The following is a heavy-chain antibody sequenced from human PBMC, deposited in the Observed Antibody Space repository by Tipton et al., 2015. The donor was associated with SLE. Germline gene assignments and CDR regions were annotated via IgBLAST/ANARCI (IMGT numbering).Heavy chain of an antibody. Sequence: TLSLTCTVSGGSMSNYYWNWIRQLPGKGLEWVGYIRYSGSTSYNPSLRSRVITSLDMSKNQFSLKLSSVTAADTAVYYCASHLPDLTGDAFDFWGQGTMVIVSS. CDR3: ASHLPDLTGDAFDF. J-gene: IGHJ3*01. CDR2: IRYSGST. CDR1: GGSMSNYY. D-gene: IGHD7-27*01. V-gene: IGHV4-59*08.